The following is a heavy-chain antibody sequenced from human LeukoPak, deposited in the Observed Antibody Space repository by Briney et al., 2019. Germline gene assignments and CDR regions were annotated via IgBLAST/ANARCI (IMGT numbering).Heavy chain of an antibody. CDR2: ISSSSSYI. CDR3: ARSVSGGTHDY. V-gene: IGHV3-21*01. J-gene: IGHJ4*02. CDR1: GFTFSSYS. D-gene: IGHD6-25*01. Sequence: GGSLRLSCAASGFTFSSYSMNWVRQAPGKGLEWVSSISSSSSYIYYADSVKGRFTISRDNAKNSLYLQMNSLRAEDTAVYYCARSVSGGTHDYWGQGTLITVSS.